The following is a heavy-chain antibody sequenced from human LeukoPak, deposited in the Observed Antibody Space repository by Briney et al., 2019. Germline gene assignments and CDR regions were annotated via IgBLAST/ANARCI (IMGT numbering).Heavy chain of an antibody. V-gene: IGHV1-8*01. CDR1: GFTFTSYG. CDR2: MNPNNGNT. Sequence: GASVNVSCKASGFTFTSYGINWVRQASGQGLEWMGWMNPNNGNTGYAQKFQGRVTMTRDTSINTAYMELRGLRSEDTAVYYCVRDGEGAAISVNYWFDPWGQGTLVTVSS. CDR3: VRDGEGAAISVNYWFDP. J-gene: IGHJ5*02. D-gene: IGHD2-2*02.